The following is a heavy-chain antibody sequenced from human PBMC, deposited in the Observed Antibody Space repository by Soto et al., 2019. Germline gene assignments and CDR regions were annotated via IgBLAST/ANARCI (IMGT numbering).Heavy chain of an antibody. CDR2: IYYSGST. CDR3: ARHHYDSSGYSGYFDD. V-gene: IGHV4-31*03. CDR1: GGSISSGGYY. D-gene: IGHD3-22*01. Sequence: SETLSLTCTVSGGSISSGGYYWSWIRQHPGKGLEWIGYIYYSGSTYYNPSLKSRVTISVDTSKNQFSLKLSSVTAADTAVYYCARHHYDSSGYSGYFDDWCQGPRVTLAS. J-gene: IGHJ4*02.